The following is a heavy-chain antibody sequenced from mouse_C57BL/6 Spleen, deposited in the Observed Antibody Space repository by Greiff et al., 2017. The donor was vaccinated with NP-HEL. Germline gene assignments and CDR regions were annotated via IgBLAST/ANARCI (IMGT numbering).Heavy chain of an antibody. V-gene: IGHV1-4*01. J-gene: IGHJ4*01. D-gene: IGHD2-1*01. CDR2: INPSSGYT. CDR3: ARIYYGNYDYAMDY. CDR1: GYTFTSYT. Sequence: VKLQESGAELARPGASVKMSCKASGYTFTSYTMHWVKQRPGQGLEWIGYINPSSGYTKYNQKFKDKATLTADKSSSTAYMQLSSLTSEDSAVYYCARIYYGNYDYAMDYWGQGTSVTVSS.